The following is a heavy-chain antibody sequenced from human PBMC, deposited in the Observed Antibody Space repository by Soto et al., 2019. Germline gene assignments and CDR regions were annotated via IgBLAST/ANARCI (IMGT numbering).Heavy chain of an antibody. V-gene: IGHV3-23*01. Sequence: EVQLLESGGGLVQPGGSLRLTCAASGFIFSSYGISWIRLSPGKGLEWVSVISGGGDTKDYTPSVKGRFTISSDDFRNKLYLQMHSLRTEDTAIYYCAKMRDFVVLPAGILHYWGPGTLVNVSS. J-gene: IGHJ4*02. CDR2: ISGGGDTK. D-gene: IGHD2-8*01. CDR3: AKMRDFVVLPAGILHY. CDR1: GFIFSSYG.